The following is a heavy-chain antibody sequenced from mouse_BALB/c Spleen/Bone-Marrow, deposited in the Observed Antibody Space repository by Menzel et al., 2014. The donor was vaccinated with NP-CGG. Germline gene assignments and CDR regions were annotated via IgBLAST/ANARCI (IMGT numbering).Heavy chain of an antibody. CDR1: GYTFTNSW. Sequence: VQLQQSGSVLARPGASVKLSCKASGYTFTNSWMHWAKQRPGQGLEWIGEIHPNSGNTNYNENFEGKATLTVDTSSTTAYVDLSSLTSEDSAVYYCSRHHRYAYYFDYWGQGTALTVSS. CDR3: SRHHRYAYYFDY. V-gene: IGHV1S130*01. CDR2: IHPNSGNT. D-gene: IGHD2-14*01. J-gene: IGHJ2*01.